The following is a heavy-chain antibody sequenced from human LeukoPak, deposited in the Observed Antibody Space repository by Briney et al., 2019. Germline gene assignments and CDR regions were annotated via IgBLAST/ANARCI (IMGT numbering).Heavy chain of an antibody. CDR2: ISSSSSYI. CDR3: ARDSVGGYDY. V-gene: IGHV3-21*01. Sequence: GGSLRLSCAASGFTFSNYAMSWVRQAPGKGLEWVSSISSSSSYIYYADSVKGRFTISRDNAKNSLYLQMYSLRAEDTAVYYCARDSVGGYDYWGQGTLVTVSS. J-gene: IGHJ4*02. CDR1: GFTFSNYA. D-gene: IGHD1-26*01.